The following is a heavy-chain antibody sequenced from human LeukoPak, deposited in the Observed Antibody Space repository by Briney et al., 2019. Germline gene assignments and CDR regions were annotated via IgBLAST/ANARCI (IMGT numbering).Heavy chain of an antibody. Sequence: SETLSLTCTVSGGSISSGGYYWSWIRQHPGKGLEWIGYIYYSGSTYCNPSLKSRVTISVDTSKNQFSLKLSSVTAADTAVYYCASGLVPAAPALFDYWGQGTLVTVSS. CDR1: GGSISSGGYY. CDR2: IYYSGST. V-gene: IGHV4-31*03. J-gene: IGHJ4*02. D-gene: IGHD2-2*01. CDR3: ASGLVPAAPALFDY.